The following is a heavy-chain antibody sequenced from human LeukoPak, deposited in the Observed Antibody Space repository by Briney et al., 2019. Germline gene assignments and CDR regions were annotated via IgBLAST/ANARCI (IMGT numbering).Heavy chain of an antibody. CDR1: GFTFSSYW. CDR3: ARDNGYFSVDY. D-gene: IGHD3-22*01. Sequence: PGGSLRLSCAASGFTFSSYWMTWARQAPGKGLEWVANIKQDESEKYYGDSVRGRFTISRDNAQNSLYLQMNSLRAEDTAVYDCARDNGYFSVDYWGQGTLVTVSS. V-gene: IGHV3-7*01. CDR2: IKQDESEK. J-gene: IGHJ4*02.